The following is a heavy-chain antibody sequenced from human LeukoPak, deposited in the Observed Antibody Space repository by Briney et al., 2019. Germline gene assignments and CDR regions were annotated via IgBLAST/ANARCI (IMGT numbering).Heavy chain of an antibody. CDR2: IKPGNGNT. D-gene: IGHD1-26*01. J-gene: IGHJ4*02. CDR1: GYTFINYG. Sequence: ASVKDSCKASGYTFINYGIHWVRQAPGQRPEWLGWIKPGNGNTRYSERFQGRVTFTRDTSANTAYMQLSSLRSEDTAMHYCAKEATVISLARSYFEYWGPGTLVTVSS. V-gene: IGHV1-3*01. CDR3: AKEATVISLARSYFEY.